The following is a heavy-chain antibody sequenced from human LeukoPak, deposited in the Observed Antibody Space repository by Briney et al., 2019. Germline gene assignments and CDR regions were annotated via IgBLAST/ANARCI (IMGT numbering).Heavy chain of an antibody. Sequence: GGSLRLSCAASGFTFSSYEMNWVRQAPGKGLEWVSYISSSGSTIYYADSVKGRFTISRDNAKNSLYLQMNSLRAEDTAVYYCAKIPHYDPDDYWGQGTLVTVSS. CDR1: GFTFSSYE. CDR2: ISSSGSTI. V-gene: IGHV3-48*03. J-gene: IGHJ4*02. D-gene: IGHD3-22*01. CDR3: AKIPHYDPDDY.